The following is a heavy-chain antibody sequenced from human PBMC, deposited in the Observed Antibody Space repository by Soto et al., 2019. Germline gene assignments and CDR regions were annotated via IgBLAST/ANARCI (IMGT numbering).Heavy chain of an antibody. J-gene: IGHJ4*02. V-gene: IGHV3-73*02. CDR2: IRSKANSYAT. CDR1: GFTFSDSA. D-gene: IGHD2-15*01. Sequence: EVQLVESGGGLVQPGGSLKLSCAASGFTFSDSAMHWVRQASGKGLEWVGRIRSKANSYATAYAASVKGRFTISRDDSKTTAYLQMNSLKTEETAVYYCPRRDCSGGSCYLSDWGQGTLVTVSS. CDR3: PRRDCSGGSCYLSD.